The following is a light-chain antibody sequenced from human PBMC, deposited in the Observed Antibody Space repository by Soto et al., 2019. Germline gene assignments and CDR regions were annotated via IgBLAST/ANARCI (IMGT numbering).Light chain of an antibody. Sequence: DIVMTQSPDSLAVSLGERATMNCKCSRSVLYKSNNKNHLAWYQQKPGQPPQLLIYWASTRESGVPDRFSGSGSGTDFTLTINSLHAEDVAVYYCQQYYTTPLTFGGGTKVDI. CDR1: RSVLYKSNNKNH. CDR2: WAS. J-gene: IGKJ4*01. V-gene: IGKV4-1*01. CDR3: QQYYTTPLT.